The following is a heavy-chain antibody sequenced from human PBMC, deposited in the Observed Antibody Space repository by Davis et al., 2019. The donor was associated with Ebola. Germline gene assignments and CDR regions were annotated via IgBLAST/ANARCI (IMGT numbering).Heavy chain of an antibody. CDR3: ARMDYYYGSGTNKFDP. J-gene: IGHJ5*02. CDR1: GGSFSGYY. Sequence: MPSETLSLTCAVYGGSFSGYYWSWIRQPPGKGLEWIGEINHSGSTNYNPSLKSRVTISVDTSKNQFSLKLSSVTAADTAVYYCARMDYYYGSGTNKFDPWGQGTLVTVSS. V-gene: IGHV4-34*01. CDR2: INHSGST. D-gene: IGHD3-10*01.